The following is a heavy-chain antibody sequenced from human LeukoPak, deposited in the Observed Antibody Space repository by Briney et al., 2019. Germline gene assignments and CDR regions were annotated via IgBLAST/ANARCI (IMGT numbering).Heavy chain of an antibody. V-gene: IGHV3-30*02. CDR2: IRFDGTKT. CDR3: AKDGVILAPGESWYMDV. Sequence: GGSLRLSCSASKFRFSDYGMHWVRQAPGKGLEWVAFIRFDGTKTNYAESVRGRFTISRDNSENTLYLQMNSLRADDTAVFYCAKDGVILAPGESWYMDVWGSGTPVTVSS. D-gene: IGHD3-16*01. CDR1: KFRFSDYG. J-gene: IGHJ6*03.